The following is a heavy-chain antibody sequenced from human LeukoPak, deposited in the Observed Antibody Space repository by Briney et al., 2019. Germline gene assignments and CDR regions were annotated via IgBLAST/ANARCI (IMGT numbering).Heavy chain of an antibody. Sequence: SETLSLTCTVSGGSIGSSTYYWGWIRQPPGKGLEWIGSIYYSGSTYYNPSLKSRVTISVDTSKDQFSLNLTSVTAADTAVYYCARSTTIKGWFDPWGQGTLVTVSS. CDR3: ARSTTIKGWFDP. D-gene: IGHD4-11*01. CDR2: IYYSGST. J-gene: IGHJ5*02. CDR1: GGSIGSSTYY. V-gene: IGHV4-39*01.